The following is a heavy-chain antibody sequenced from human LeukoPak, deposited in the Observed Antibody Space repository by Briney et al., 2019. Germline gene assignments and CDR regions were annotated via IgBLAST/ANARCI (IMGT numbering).Heavy chain of an antibody. J-gene: IGHJ4*02. Sequence: GGSLRLSCAASGFTFSSYSMNWVRQAPGKGLEWVAVITYDGSKKYYADSVKGRFTISRDNSKNTLYLQMDSLRTEDTAVYYCARGLDYDILTFWGQGTLVTVSS. V-gene: IGHV3-30*03. CDR2: ITYDGSKK. CDR1: GFTFSSYS. CDR3: ARGLDYDILTF. D-gene: IGHD3-9*01.